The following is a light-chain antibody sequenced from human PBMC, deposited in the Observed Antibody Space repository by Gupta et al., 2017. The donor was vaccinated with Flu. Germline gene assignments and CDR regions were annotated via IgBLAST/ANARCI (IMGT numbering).Light chain of an antibody. CDR2: KVS. CDR3: MQSTHWPHT. CDR1: GNTY. J-gene: IGKJ2*01. Sequence: GNTYLYWFHQRAGQSPRRLIYKVSNRDSGVPDRFSGSGSGTDFTLKISRVEAEDVGVYYCMQSTHWPHTFGQGTKLEIE. V-gene: IGKV2-30*01.